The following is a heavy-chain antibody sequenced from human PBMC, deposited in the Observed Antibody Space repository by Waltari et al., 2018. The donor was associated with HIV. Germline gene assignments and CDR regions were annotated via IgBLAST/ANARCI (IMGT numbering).Heavy chain of an antibody. CDR1: GFTFRSTW. CDR2: CNPDGCGT. V-gene: IGHV3-74*03. CDR3: ATTTTTTYFS. J-gene: IGHJ5*02. D-gene: IGHD1-1*01. Sequence: EVQLVESGGGLVQPGESLRLSCGASGFTFRSTWMHWVRQAPGGGLVWVSRCNPDGCGTSYTDSVKGRFTISRDNAKNTVYLQMNRLRAEDTAVYYCATTTTTTYFSWGQGTLVTVSS.